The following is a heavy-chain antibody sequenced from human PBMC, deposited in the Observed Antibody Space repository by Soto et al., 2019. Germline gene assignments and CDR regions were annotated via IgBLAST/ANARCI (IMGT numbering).Heavy chain of an antibody. J-gene: IGHJ4*02. CDR3: ARNRQPYDSSGSQDY. V-gene: IGHV3-21*01. D-gene: IGHD3-22*01. Sequence: GGSLRLSCAASGFTFSSYSMNWVRQAPGKGLEWVSSISSSSSYIYYADSVKGRFTISRDNAKNSLYLQMNSLRAEDTAVYYCARNRQPYDSSGSQDYWGQGTLVTVSS. CDR1: GFTFSSYS. CDR2: ISSSSSYI.